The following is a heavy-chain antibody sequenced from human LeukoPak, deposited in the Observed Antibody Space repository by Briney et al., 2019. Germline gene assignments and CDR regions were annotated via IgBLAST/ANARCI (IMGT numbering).Heavy chain of an antibody. V-gene: IGHV3-23*01. CDR2: LIGSSGST. D-gene: IGHD5-24*01. CDR1: GFTSTNYA. J-gene: IGHJ4*02. CDR3: AKGAYNYIEIAYFDS. Sequence: GGSLRLSCAASGFTSTNYAMNWVRQAPGKGLEWVSVLIGSSGSTDYADSVKGRFTISRDISKNTLFLQMNSLRAEDTAIYYCAKGAYNYIEIAYFDSWGQGTLVTVSS.